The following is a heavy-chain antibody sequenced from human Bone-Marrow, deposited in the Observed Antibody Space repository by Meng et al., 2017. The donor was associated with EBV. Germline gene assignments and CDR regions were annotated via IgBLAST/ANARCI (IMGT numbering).Heavy chain of an antibody. D-gene: IGHD2-2*01. CDR2: IYQSGST. CDR3: ASSDCSSTSCYPRY. J-gene: IGHJ4*02. V-gene: IGHV4-30-2*01. Sequence: QLHRQEAASGLGKPSPTLSLPCAVVCGSISSGGYSWSWIRPPPGEGLEWIGYIYQSGSTSYNPSLKSRATISVDRSKNQFSLKLSSVTAADTAVYYCASSDCSSTSCYPRYWGQGTLVTVPS. CDR1: CGSISSGGYS.